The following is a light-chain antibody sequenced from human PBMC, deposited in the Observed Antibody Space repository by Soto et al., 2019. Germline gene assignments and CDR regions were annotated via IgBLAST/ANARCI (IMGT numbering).Light chain of an antibody. Sequence: QSALTQPASVSGSPGQSIAISCTGTSSDVGGYNYVSWYQQHPSKAPKLIIYDVSSRPSGVSDRFSGSKSVHTASLTISGLQAEDEAAYYCSSYTSSSTLVFGGGTKLTVL. CDR1: SSDVGGYNY. CDR2: DVS. V-gene: IGLV2-14*03. CDR3: SSYTSSSTLV. J-gene: IGLJ2*01.